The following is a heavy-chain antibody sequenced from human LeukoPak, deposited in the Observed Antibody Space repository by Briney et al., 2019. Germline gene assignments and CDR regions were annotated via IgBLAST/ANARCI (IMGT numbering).Heavy chain of an antibody. V-gene: IGHV3-30*18. Sequence: GGSLRLSCAASGFTFSSYGMHWVRQAPGNGLEWVAVISYDGSNKYYADSVKGRFTISRDNSKNTLYLQMNSLRAEDTAVYYCAKCIAAAGTLDAFDIWGQGTMVTVSS. CDR2: ISYDGSNK. CDR1: GFTFSSYG. J-gene: IGHJ3*02. CDR3: AKCIAAAGTLDAFDI. D-gene: IGHD6-13*01.